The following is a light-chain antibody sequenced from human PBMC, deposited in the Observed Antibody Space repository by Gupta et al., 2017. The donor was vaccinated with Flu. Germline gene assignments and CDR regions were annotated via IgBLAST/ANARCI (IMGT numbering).Light chain of an antibody. Sequence: QSALTQPASVSGSPGQSITISCTGTNSDVGGYNYVSWYQQHPGKAPKLMIYEVSNRPSGVSNRFSGSKSGNTASLTISGLQAEDEADYYCSSYTSSSTLVFGTGNKVTVL. CDR1: NSDVGGYNY. J-gene: IGLJ1*01. CDR2: EVS. V-gene: IGLV2-14*01. CDR3: SSYTSSSTLV.